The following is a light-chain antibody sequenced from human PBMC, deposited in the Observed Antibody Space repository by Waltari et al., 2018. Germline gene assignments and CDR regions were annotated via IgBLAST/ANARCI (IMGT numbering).Light chain of an antibody. CDR3: SSYAGSNTVV. CDR2: EVS. J-gene: IGLJ2*01. Sequence: QSALTQPPSASGSPGQSVTISCTGTSSDAGGYNYVSWYQQYPGKAPKLMIYEVSKRPSGVPERFSGSKSGNTASLTVSGLQGDDEADYYCSSYAGSNTVVFGGGTKLTVL. V-gene: IGLV2-8*01. CDR1: SSDAGGYNY.